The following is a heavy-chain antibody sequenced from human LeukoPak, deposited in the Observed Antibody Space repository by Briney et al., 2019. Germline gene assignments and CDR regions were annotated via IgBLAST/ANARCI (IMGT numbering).Heavy chain of an antibody. CDR3: SRDSTFGAVXDFNY. J-gene: IGHJ4*02. CDR2: INANSGKT. V-gene: IGHV1-18*01. Sequence: ASVNVSCKASGYSFTTFSIAWVRQAPGQGLEWMGWINANSGKTHYAQKFHDRVTMTTDTSTNTAYMELRGLKSDDTAMYYCSRDSTFGAVXDFNYWXQGTLVTVSS. CDR1: GYSFTTFS. D-gene: IGHD3-16*02.